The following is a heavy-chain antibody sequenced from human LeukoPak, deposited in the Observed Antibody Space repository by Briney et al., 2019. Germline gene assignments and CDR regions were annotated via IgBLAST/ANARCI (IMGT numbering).Heavy chain of an antibody. CDR3: TTDRGDIVVVPAAIDY. J-gene: IGHJ4*02. V-gene: IGHV3-15*01. CDR2: IKSKTDGGTT. Sequence: PGGSLRLSCAASGFTFSSYEMNWVRQAPGKGLEWVGRIKSKTDGGTTDYAAPVKGRFTISRDDSKNTLYLQMNSLKTEDTAVYYCTTDRGDIVVVPAAIDYWGQGTLVTVSS. D-gene: IGHD2-2*02. CDR1: GFTFSSYE.